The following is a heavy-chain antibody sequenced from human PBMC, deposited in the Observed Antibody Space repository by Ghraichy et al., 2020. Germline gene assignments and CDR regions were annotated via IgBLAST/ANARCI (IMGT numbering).Heavy chain of an antibody. D-gene: IGHD1-26*01. V-gene: IGHV4-59*01. J-gene: IGHJ6*02. CDR2: IYYSGST. CDR3: ARRGGSSTYYYYYGMDV. CDR1: GGSISSYY. Sequence: SETLSLTCTVSGGSISSYYWSWIRQPPGKGLEWIGYIYYSGSTNYNPSLKSRVTISVDTSKNQFSLKLSSVTAADTAVYYCARRGGSSTYYYYYGMDVWGQGTTVTVSS.